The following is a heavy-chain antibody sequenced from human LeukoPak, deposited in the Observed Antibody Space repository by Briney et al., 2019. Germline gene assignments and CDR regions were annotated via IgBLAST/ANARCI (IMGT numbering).Heavy chain of an antibody. Sequence: GGSLRLSCAASGFTVSSNYMSWVRQAPGKGLEWVSVIYSGGSTYYADSVKGRFTISRGNSKNTLYLQMNSLRAEDTAVYYCVRGSRGSSWYPPNWFDPWGQGTLVTVSS. CDR3: VRGSRGSSWYPPNWFDP. V-gene: IGHV3-66*01. J-gene: IGHJ5*02. CDR1: GFTVSSNY. D-gene: IGHD6-13*01. CDR2: IYSGGST.